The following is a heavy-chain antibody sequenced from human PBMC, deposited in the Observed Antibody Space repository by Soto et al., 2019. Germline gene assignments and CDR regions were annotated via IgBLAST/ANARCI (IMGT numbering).Heavy chain of an antibody. Sequence: EVQLLESGGGLVQPGGSLRLSCAASGFTFSSYAMSWVRQAPGTGLEWVSGISGSGGSTYYEDSVKGRFTISRDNSKNALYLQMNSLRAEDTAVYYCASQRGIVVVADADFWGRGTLVTVSS. CDR3: ASQRGIVVVADADF. J-gene: IGHJ4*02. V-gene: IGHV3-23*01. CDR2: ISGSGGST. D-gene: IGHD2-15*01. CDR1: GFTFSSYA.